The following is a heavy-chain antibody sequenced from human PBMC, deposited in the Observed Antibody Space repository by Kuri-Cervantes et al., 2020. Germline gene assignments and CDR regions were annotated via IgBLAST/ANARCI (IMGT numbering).Heavy chain of an antibody. CDR1: GFTFSSYG. D-gene: IGHD3-22*01. CDR2: ISYDGSNK. V-gene: IGHV3-30*03. Sequence: LSLTCAASGFTFSSYGMHWVRQAPGKGLEWVAVISYDGSNKYYADSVKGRFTISRDNAKNSLYLQMNSLRAEDTAVYYCARVRYYYDSSGYTSDYWGQGTLVTVSS. CDR3: ARVRYYYDSSGYTSDY. J-gene: IGHJ4*02.